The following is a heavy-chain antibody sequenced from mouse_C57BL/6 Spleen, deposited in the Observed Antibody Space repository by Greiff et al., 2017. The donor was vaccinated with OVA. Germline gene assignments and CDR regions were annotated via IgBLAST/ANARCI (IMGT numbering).Heavy chain of an antibody. CDR2: IRYDGSN. V-gene: IGHV3-6*01. Sequence: VQLKESGPGLVKPSQSLSLTCSVTGYSITSGYYWNWIRQFPGNQLEWMVYIRYDGSNNYNPSLKNRITITRDTSKNQFFLKLNSVTTEDTATYYCAREGDYDGFAYWGQGTLVTVSA. J-gene: IGHJ3*01. CDR3: AREGDYDGFAY. CDR1: GYSITSGYY. D-gene: IGHD2-4*01.